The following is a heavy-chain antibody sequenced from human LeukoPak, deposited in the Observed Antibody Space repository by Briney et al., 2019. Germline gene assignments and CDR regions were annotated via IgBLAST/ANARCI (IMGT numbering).Heavy chain of an antibody. CDR1: GGSISSYY. V-gene: IGHV4-4*07. J-gene: IGHJ5*02. CDR3: AREVGTIMVNWFDP. CDR2: IYTSGST. D-gene: IGHD3-3*01. Sequence: PSETLSLTCTVSGGSISSYYWSWIRQPAGKGLEWIGRIYTSGSTNYNPSLKSRVTISVDTSKNQLSLKLSSVTAADTAVYYCAREVGTIMVNWFDPWGQGTLVTVSS.